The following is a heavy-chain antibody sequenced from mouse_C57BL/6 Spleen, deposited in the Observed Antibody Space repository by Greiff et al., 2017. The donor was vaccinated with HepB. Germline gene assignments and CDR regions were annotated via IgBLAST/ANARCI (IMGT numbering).Heavy chain of an antibody. V-gene: IGHV5-9-1*02. CDR2: ISSGGDYI. CDR3: TRDEISRDARDY. CDR1: GFTFSSYA. J-gene: IGHJ4*01. Sequence: EVQLVESGEGLVKPGGSLKLSCAASGFTFSSYAMSWVRQTPEKRLEWVAYISSGGDYIYYADTVKGRFTISRDNARNTLYLQMSSLKSEDTAMYYCTRDEISRDARDYWGQGTSVTVSS.